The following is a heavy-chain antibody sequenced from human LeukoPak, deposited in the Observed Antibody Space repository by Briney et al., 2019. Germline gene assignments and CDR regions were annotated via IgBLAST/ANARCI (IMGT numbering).Heavy chain of an antibody. D-gene: IGHD6-6*01. CDR1: GGSFSGYY. Sequence: SETLSLTCAVYGGSFSGYYWSWIRQPPGKGLEWIGEINHSGSTNYNPSLKSRVTISVDTSKNQFSLKLSSVTAADTAVYYCARHFVAARMAARRRGVYFDYWGQGTLVTVSS. J-gene: IGHJ4*02. V-gene: IGHV4-34*01. CDR3: ARHFVAARMAARRRGVYFDY. CDR2: INHSGST.